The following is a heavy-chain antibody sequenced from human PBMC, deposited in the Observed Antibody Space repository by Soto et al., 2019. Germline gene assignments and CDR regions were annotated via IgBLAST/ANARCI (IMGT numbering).Heavy chain of an antibody. Sequence: SVKVSCKASGYTFTSYGISWVRQAPGQGLEWMGWISAYNGNTNYAQKLQGRVTMTTDTSTSTAYMELSSLTSEDTAIYYCARNSLSGDCTSANCPNWFDPWGQGTPVTVSS. CDR3: ARNSLSGDCTSANCPNWFDP. CDR1: GYTFTSYG. V-gene: IGHV1-18*01. D-gene: IGHD2-8*01. J-gene: IGHJ5*02. CDR2: ISAYNGNT.